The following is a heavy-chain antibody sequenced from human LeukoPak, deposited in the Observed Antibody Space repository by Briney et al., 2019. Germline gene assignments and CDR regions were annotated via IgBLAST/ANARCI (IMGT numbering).Heavy chain of an antibody. J-gene: IGHJ4*02. CDR2: ISGSGGST. CDR1: GGSISSSSYY. CDR3: AKDLAVAEVPVVFGY. D-gene: IGHD6-19*01. Sequence: ETLSLTCTVSGGSISSSSYYWGWIRQPPGKGLEWVSAISGSGGSTYYADSVKGRFTISRDNSKNTLYLQMNSLRAEDTAVYYCAKDLAVAEVPVVFGYWGQGTLVTVSS. V-gene: IGHV3-23*01.